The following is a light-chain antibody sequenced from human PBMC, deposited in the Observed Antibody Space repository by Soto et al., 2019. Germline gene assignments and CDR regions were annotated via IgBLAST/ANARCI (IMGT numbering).Light chain of an antibody. Sequence: EIVLTQSPGTLSLSPGERDTLSCRASQSVSSSYLAWYQQKPGQARRLLIYGASSRATGIPDRFSGSGSGTDFTLTISRLEPEDFAVYYCQPYGSSPWTVGQGTRLDIK. CDR1: QSVSSSY. J-gene: IGKJ5*01. CDR3: QPYGSSPWT. CDR2: GAS. V-gene: IGKV3-20*01.